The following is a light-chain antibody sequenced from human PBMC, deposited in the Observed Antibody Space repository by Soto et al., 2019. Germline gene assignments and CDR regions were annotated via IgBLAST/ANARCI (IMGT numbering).Light chain of an antibody. CDR2: DAS. J-gene: IGKJ4*01. CDR1: QNVGSR. CDR3: QQYDNLSLT. V-gene: IGKV1-5*01. Sequence: DFQMTQSPSTLSASVGDRVTLSCRASQNVGSRLAWYQQKPGQAPKLLIFDASARPPGIPARFSGSGSGTNFTLTIASLQSDDFGVYFCQQYDNLSLTFGRGTKVDIK.